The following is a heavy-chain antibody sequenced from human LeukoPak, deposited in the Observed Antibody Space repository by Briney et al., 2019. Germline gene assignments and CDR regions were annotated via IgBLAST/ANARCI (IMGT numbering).Heavy chain of an antibody. V-gene: IGHV1-18*01. CDR1: GYTFTSYG. CDR3: ARDLDIVVVRGALRHYGVDV. J-gene: IGHJ6*02. Sequence: ASVKVSCTASGYTFTSYGISWVRQAPGQGLEWMGWISAFNGNTNYAQKFQGRVTMSTDTSTTTAYMELRSLRTDDTAVYYCARDLDIVVVRGALRHYGVDVWGQGTTVTVSS. D-gene: IGHD2-2*01. CDR2: ISAFNGNT.